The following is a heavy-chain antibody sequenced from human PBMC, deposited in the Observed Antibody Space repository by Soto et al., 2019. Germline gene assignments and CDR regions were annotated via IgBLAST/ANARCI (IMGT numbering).Heavy chain of an antibody. D-gene: IGHD3-10*01. V-gene: IGHV4-34*01. J-gene: IGHJ4*02. Sequence: QVQLQQWGAGLLKPSETLSLTCAVYGGSFSGYYWSWIRQPPGKGLEWIGEINHSGSTNYNPSLKSRVTISVDTSKNQFSLKLSSVTAADTAVYYCARGLVSPMVRGPYRRVFDYWGQGTLVTVSS. CDR2: INHSGST. CDR1: GGSFSGYY. CDR3: ARGLVSPMVRGPYRRVFDY.